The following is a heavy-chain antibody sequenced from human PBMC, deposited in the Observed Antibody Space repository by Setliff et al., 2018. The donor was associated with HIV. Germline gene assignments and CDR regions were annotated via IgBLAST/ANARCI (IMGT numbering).Heavy chain of an antibody. CDR2: IWNDGSNK. D-gene: IGHD6-19*01. V-gene: IGHV3-33*08. CDR3: ARLMYSSGPGSFDY. CDR1: GFTFSNYG. J-gene: IGHJ4*02. Sequence: PGGSLRLSCAASGFTFSNYGMHWVRQAPGKGLEWVAVIWNDGSNKYYADSMKGRFTISGDNSKNTLYLEMNSLRAEDTAVYYCARLMYSSGPGSFDYWGQGTLVTVSS.